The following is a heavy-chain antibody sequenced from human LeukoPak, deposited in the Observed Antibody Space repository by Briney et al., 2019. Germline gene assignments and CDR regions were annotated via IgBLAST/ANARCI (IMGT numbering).Heavy chain of an antibody. Sequence: GGSLRLSCAASGFTFSTYTMYWVRHPPGKRLEWVSIIGSNGGGIHYADSVKGRFTISRDNFKNALYLQMNSLRVEDTAVYYCAIDPNWGTHSWGQGVLVTVSS. CDR1: GFTFSTYT. J-gene: IGHJ4*02. D-gene: IGHD7-27*01. CDR2: IGSNGGGI. V-gene: IGHV3-23*01. CDR3: AIDPNWGTHS.